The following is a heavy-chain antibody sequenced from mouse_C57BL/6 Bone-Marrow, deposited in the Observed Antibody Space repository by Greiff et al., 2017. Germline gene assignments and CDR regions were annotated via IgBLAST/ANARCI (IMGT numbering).Heavy chain of an antibody. CDR1: GFNIKDDY. CDR3: TTAYTPAMDY. J-gene: IGHJ4*01. CDR2: IDPENGDT. Sequence: EVKLVESGAELVRPGASVKLSCTASGFNIKDDYMHWVKQRPEQGLEWIGWIDPENGDTEYASKFQGKATITADTSSNTAYLQLSRLTSEDTAVYYCTTAYTPAMDYWGQGTSVTVSS. V-gene: IGHV14-4*01. D-gene: IGHD6-5*01.